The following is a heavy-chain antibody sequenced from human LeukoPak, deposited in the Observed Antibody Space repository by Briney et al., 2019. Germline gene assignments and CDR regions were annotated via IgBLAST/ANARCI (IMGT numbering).Heavy chain of an antibody. CDR2: ITSSSSYS. J-gene: IGHJ4*02. V-gene: IGHV3-21*01. Sequence: PGGSLRLSCAASGFAFNTYSMIWVRQAPGKGLEWVSSITSSSSYSNYADSVKGRFTISRDNSKNTLYLQMNSLRAEDTAVYYCARGRAVDYWGQGTLVTVSS. CDR1: GFAFNTYS. CDR3: ARGRAVDY. D-gene: IGHD6-19*01.